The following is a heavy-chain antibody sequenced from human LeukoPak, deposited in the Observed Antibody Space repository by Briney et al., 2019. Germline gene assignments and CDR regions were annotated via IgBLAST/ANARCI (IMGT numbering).Heavy chain of an antibody. CDR3: ARPGSVPPLRYGDKTVAYFAL. V-gene: IGHV3-21*01. D-gene: IGHD4-17*01. J-gene: IGHJ2*01. Sequence: GGSLRLSCAASGFTFSSYCMSWVRQAPGKGLEWVSSISSRNSNIYYADSVKGRFTISKDNAKNSLLLQMKSLRAEDTAVYYCARPGSVPPLRYGDKTVAYFALWGRGTLVTVSS. CDR2: ISSRNSNI. CDR1: GFTFSSYC.